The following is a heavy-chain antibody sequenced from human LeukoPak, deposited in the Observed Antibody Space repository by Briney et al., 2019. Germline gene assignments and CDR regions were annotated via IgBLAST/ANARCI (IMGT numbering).Heavy chain of an antibody. V-gene: IGHV4-34*01. CDR2: INHSGST. CDR3: ARLITGYDFWSGYSDYYYYGMDV. Sequence: PSETLSLTCAVYGGSLSGYYWSWIRQPPGKGLEWIGEINHSGSTNYNPSLKSRVTISVDTSKNQFSLKLSSVTAADTAVYYCARLITGYDFWSGYSDYYYYGMDVWGQGTTVTVSS. CDR1: GGSLSGYY. D-gene: IGHD3-3*01. J-gene: IGHJ6*02.